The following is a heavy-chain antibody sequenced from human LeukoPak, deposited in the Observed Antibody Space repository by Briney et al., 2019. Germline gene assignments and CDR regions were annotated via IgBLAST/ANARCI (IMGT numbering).Heavy chain of an antibody. CDR1: GFTFSTYC. CDR3: ARDPDYGDPGPFWDY. V-gene: IGHV3-7*01. J-gene: IGHJ4*02. CDR2: INQDGSGR. D-gene: IGHD4-17*01. Sequence: GGSLRLSCVASGFTFSTYCMSWVRQAPGEGLEWVANINQDGSGRYHVDSVKGRITISRDNAKNSLYLQMNSLRAEDTAVYYCARDPDYGDPGPFWDYWGQGTLVTVSS.